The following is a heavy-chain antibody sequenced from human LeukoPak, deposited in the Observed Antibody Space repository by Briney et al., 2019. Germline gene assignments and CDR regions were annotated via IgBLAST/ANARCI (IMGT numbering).Heavy chain of an antibody. Sequence: PGRSLRLSCAASGFTFSSYAMHWVRQAPGKGLEWVAVISYDGSNKYYADSVKGRFTISRDNSKNTLYLQMNSLRAEDTAVYYCARATCRRASGVGATHESYCWYYYGMDVWGQGTTVTVSS. CDR2: ISYDGSNK. V-gene: IGHV3-30-3*01. CDR1: GFTFSSYA. J-gene: IGHJ6*02. D-gene: IGHD1-26*01. CDR3: ARATCRRASGVGATHESYCWYYYGMDV.